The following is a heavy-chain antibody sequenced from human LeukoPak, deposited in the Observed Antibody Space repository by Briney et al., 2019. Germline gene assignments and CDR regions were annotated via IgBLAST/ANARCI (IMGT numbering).Heavy chain of an antibody. D-gene: IGHD6-13*01. V-gene: IGHV4-39*01. J-gene: IGHJ5*02. CDR1: GGSISSSSYY. CDR2: IYYSGST. CDR3: ARLGGIAAAEPKTIDP. Sequence: SETLSLTCTVSGGSISSSSYYWGWIRQPPGKGLEWIGSIYYSGSTYYNPSLKSRVTISVDTSKNQFSLKLSSVTAADTAVYYCARLGGIAAAEPKTIDPWGQGTLVTVSS.